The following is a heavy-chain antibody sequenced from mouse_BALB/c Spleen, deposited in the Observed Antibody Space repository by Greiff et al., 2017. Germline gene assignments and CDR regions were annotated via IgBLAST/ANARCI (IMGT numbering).Heavy chain of an antibody. Sequence: EVQLKESGGGLVQPGGSRKLSCAASGFTFSSFGMHWVRQAPEKGLEWVAYISSGSSTIYYADTVKGRFTISRDNPKNTLFLQMTSLRSEDTAMYYCARYGQSFDYWGQGTTLTVSS. CDR1: GFTFSSFG. CDR3: ARYGQSFDY. V-gene: IGHV5-17*02. CDR2: ISSGSSTI. D-gene: IGHD1-1*02. J-gene: IGHJ2*01.